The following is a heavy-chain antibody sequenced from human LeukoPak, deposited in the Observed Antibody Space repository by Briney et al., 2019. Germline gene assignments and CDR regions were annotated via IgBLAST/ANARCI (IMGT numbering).Heavy chain of an antibody. J-gene: IGHJ4*02. Sequence: SETLSLTCTVSGGSISSYYWSWIRQPPGKGLEWIGYIYYSGSTNYNPSLKSRVTISVDTSKNQFSLKLGSVTAADTAVYYCARRAPYSYEWSTLDYWGQGTLVTVSS. D-gene: IGHD5-18*01. CDR2: IYYSGST. CDR1: GGSISSYY. V-gene: IGHV4-59*08. CDR3: ARRAPYSYEWSTLDY.